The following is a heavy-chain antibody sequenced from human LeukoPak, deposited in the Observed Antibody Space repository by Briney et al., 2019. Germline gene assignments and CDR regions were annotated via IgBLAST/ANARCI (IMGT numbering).Heavy chain of an antibody. J-gene: IGHJ4*02. CDR1: GFTFSGSA. CDR2: IRSKGNSYAT. D-gene: IGHD3-10*01. V-gene: IGHV3-73*01. CDR3: TTRGVRDY. Sequence: GGALRLSCAASGFTFSGSAMHWVGQAAGKGLEGVGRIRSKGNSYATTYAASLKGTFTISRDDSKNTAYLQMHSLKPEDTAVYYCTTRGVRDYWGQGTLVTVSS.